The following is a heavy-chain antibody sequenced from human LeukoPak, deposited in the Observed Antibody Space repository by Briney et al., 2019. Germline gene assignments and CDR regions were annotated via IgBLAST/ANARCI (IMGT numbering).Heavy chain of an antibody. D-gene: IGHD3-22*01. V-gene: IGHV4-4*07. Sequence: SETLSLTCTVSGGPISSCYWSWIRQPAGKALEWIGRIYTSGSTNYNPSLKSRVTMSVDTSKNQFSLKLSSVTAAETAVYYCARDSYYYDSSGKLSGDYWGQGILVTVSS. CDR2: IYTSGST. CDR3: ARDSYYYDSSGKLSGDY. CDR1: GGPISSCY. J-gene: IGHJ4*02.